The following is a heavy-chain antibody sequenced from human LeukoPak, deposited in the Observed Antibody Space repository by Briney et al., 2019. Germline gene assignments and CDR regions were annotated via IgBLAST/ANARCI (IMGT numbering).Heavy chain of an antibody. CDR3: ASRPAYGSGSYYH. J-gene: IGHJ4*02. CDR2: IYLDDDK. Sequence: SGPTLVRPTQTLTLTFTFSGFSLRTNGVGVGWIRHPPGKALEWLAPIYLDDDKRYSPSLKSRLTITTDTSKNQVVITMTNMDPVDTATYYCASRPAYGSGSYYHWGQGTMVTVSS. CDR1: GFSLRTNGVG. D-gene: IGHD3-10*01. V-gene: IGHV2-5*02.